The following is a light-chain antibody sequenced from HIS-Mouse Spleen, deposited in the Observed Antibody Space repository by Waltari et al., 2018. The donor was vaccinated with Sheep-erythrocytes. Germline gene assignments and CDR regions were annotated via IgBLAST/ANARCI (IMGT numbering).Light chain of an antibody. Sequence: QSALTQPASVSGSPGQSITISCTGTSSDVGSYNLVSWYQQHPGKAPKLMIYEGSQRPAGVSNRVSGSKSGNTASLTISGLQAEDEADYYCCSYAGSSTPWVFGGGTKLTVL. CDR1: SSDVGSYNL. CDR3: CSYAGSSTPWV. CDR2: EGS. J-gene: IGLJ3*02. V-gene: IGLV2-23*01.